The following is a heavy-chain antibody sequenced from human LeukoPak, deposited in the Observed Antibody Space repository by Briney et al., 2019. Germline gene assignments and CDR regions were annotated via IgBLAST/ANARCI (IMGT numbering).Heavy chain of an antibody. CDR1: XXTFSDYY. V-gene: IGHV3-11*01. D-gene: IGHD2-8*01. Sequence: CXXSXXTFSDYYMSWIRQAPGKGLEWVSYISSSGSTIYYADSVKGRFTISRDNAKNSLYLQMNSLRAEDTAVYYCARVYRRNWFDPWGQGTXV. CDR2: ISSSGSTI. J-gene: IGHJ5*02. CDR3: ARVYRRNWFDP.